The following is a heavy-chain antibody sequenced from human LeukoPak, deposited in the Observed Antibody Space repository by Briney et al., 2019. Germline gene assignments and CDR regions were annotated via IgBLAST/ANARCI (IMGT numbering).Heavy chain of an antibody. J-gene: IGHJ4*02. CDR3: VKGFRYYFDY. CDR1: GFNVSSNY. Sequence: PGGSLRLSCAASGFNVSSNYMSWVRQAPGKGLEWVSVIYSGGTTYYADSVKGRFVLSRDNSKNTLFLQMNTLRAEDTAVYYCVKGFRYYFDYWGQGTLVTVSS. D-gene: IGHD3-16*02. CDR2: IYSGGTT. V-gene: IGHV3-53*05.